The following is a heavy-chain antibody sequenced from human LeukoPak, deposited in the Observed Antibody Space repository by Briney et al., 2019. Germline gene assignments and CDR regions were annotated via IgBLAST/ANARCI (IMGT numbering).Heavy chain of an antibody. CDR2: ISAYNGNT. CDR3: ALKLGSESYYYYYYMDV. J-gene: IGHJ6*03. Sequence: ASVKVSCKASGYTFTSYGISWVRQAPGQGLEWMGWISAYNGNTNYAQKLQGRVTMTTDTSTSTAYMELRSLRSDDTAVYYCALKLGSESYYYYYYMDVWGKGTTVTVSS. CDR1: GYTFTSYG. D-gene: IGHD7-27*01. V-gene: IGHV1-18*01.